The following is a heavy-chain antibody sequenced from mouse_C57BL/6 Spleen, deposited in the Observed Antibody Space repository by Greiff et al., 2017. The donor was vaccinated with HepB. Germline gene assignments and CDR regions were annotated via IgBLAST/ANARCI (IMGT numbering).Heavy chain of an antibody. J-gene: IGHJ4*01. CDR1: GYTFTSYW. D-gene: IGHD1-1*01. Sequence: QVQLKESGAELVKPGASVKMSCKASGYTFTSYWITWVKQRPGQGLAWIGDIYPGSGSTNYNEKFKSKATLTVDTSSSTAYMQLSSLTSEDSAVYYCARGAYGSSSYYAMDYWGQGTSVTVSS. CDR2: IYPGSGST. CDR3: ARGAYGSSSYYAMDY. V-gene: IGHV1-55*01.